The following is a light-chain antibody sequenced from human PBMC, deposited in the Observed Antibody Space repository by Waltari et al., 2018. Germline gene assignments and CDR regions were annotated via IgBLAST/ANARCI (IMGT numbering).Light chain of an antibody. CDR3: QQGYSYPLT. J-gene: IGKJ4*01. Sequence: DIQMTQSPSSLSASVGDTVTITCQASQAIGNDLNWYQQKPRKVPKLLIYRASSLQSGVPSRFSGSGSGTGFTLTISSLQPEDFATYYCQQGYSYPLTFGGGAKVEIK. V-gene: IGKV1-17*01. CDR2: RAS. CDR1: QAIGND.